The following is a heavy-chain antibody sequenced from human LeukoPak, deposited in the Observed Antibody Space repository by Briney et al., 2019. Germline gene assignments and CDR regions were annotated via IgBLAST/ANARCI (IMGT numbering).Heavy chain of an antibody. CDR2: IYHSGST. D-gene: IGHD2-15*01. Sequence: PSETLSLTCTVSGYSISSGYYWGWIRQPPGKGLEWIGSIYHSGSTYYNPSLKSRVTISVDTSKNQFSLKLSSVTAADTAVYYCARDSVVVVAATGGNWFDPWGQGTLVTVSS. V-gene: IGHV4-38-2*02. CDR1: GYSISSGYY. J-gene: IGHJ5*02. CDR3: ARDSVVVVAATGGNWFDP.